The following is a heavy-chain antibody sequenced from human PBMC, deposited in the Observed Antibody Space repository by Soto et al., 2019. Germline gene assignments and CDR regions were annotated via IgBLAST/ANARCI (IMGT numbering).Heavy chain of an antibody. CDR2: ISGSGGST. D-gene: IGHD1-26*01. CDR1: GFTFSSYA. Sequence: GGSLRLSCAASGFTFSSYAMSWVRQAPGKGLEWVSAISGSGGSTYYADSVKGRFTISRDNSKNTLYLQMNSLRAEDTAVYYCAKVGLGAPSVADYHYYGLGVWGQGTTVTVSS. V-gene: IGHV3-23*01. J-gene: IGHJ6*02. CDR3: AKVGLGAPSVADYHYYGLGV.